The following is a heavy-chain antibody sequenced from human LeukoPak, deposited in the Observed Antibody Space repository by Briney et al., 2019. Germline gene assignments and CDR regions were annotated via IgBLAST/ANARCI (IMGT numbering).Heavy chain of an antibody. V-gene: IGHV3-30-3*01. D-gene: IGHD3-9*01. CDR1: GFTFSSFA. Sequence: GKSLRLSCAASGFTFSSFAMHWVRQAPGEGLEWVAVISSDGSNKHYADSVKGRFTISRDNSKNTVSLQMNSLRAEDTAVYHCGSSAYDTLTGYFGAFDVWGRGTRVTVSS. CDR3: GSSAYDTLTGYFGAFDV. CDR2: ISSDGSNK. J-gene: IGHJ3*01.